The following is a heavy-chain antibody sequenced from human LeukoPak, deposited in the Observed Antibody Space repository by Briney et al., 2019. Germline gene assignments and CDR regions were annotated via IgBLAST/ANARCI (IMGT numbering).Heavy chain of an antibody. Sequence: SETLSLTCTVSGGSISSYYWSWIRQPPGKGLEWIGYIYYSGSTNYNPSLKSRVTISVDTSKNQFSLKLSSVTAADTAVYYCARGELHYRMWFDPWGQGTLVTVSS. J-gene: IGHJ5*02. CDR2: IYYSGST. D-gene: IGHD1-7*01. CDR3: ARGELHYRMWFDP. CDR1: GGSISSYY. V-gene: IGHV4-59*01.